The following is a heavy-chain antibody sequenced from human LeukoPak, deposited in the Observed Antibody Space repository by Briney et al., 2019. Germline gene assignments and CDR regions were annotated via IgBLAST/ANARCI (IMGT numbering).Heavy chain of an antibody. CDR1: GYTLTNYD. CDR3: ARGRLSTVVSPLWD. V-gene: IGHV1-46*01. CDR2: INPSGGST. Sequence: ASVKVSCKASGYTLTNYDIHWVRQAPGQGLEWMGIINPSGGSTIYAQKFQGRVTMTRDTSTSTVYKELSSLRSEDTAVYYCARGRLSTVVSPLWDWGQGTLVTVSS. D-gene: IGHD4-23*01. J-gene: IGHJ4*02.